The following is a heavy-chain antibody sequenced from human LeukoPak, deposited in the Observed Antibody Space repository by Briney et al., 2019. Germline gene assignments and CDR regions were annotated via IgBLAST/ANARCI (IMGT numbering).Heavy chain of an antibody. CDR1: GFTFSSYA. J-gene: IGHJ4*02. V-gene: IGHV3-23*01. CDR3: AKRAITGTTSKGDFDY. CDR2: ISGSGGST. D-gene: IGHD1-7*01. Sequence: GGSLRLSYAASGFTFSSYAMNWVRQAPGKGLEWVSAISGSGGSTYYADSVKGRFTISRDNSKNTLYLQMNSLRAEDTAVYYCAKRAITGTTSKGDFDYWGQGTLVAVSS.